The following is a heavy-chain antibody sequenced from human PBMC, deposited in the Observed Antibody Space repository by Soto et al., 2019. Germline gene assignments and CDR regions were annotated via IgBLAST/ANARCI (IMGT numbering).Heavy chain of an antibody. CDR2: IYPGDSDT. CDR1: GYSVTTYW. J-gene: IGHJ6*02. Sequence: GESLKISCNGSGYSVTTYWIGWVRQMPGKGLEWMGIIYPGDSDTRYSPSFQGQVTISADKSISTAYLQWSSLKASDTAIYYCARVASTGTKNYHYFYYGMDVWGQGTMVTV. V-gene: IGHV5-51*01. D-gene: IGHD6-13*01. CDR3: ARVASTGTKNYHYFYYGMDV.